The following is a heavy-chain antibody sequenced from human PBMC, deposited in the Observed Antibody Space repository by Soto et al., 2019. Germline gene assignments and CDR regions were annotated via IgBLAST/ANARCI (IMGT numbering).Heavy chain of an antibody. CDR2: ISAYSGDT. V-gene: IGHV1-18*01. CDR3: ARGMLELRLVRVVEYYYMDV. D-gene: IGHD1-7*01. CDR1: GYTFTSYG. Sequence: ASVKVSCKASGYTFTSYGISWVRQAPGQGLEWMGWISAYSGDTNYAQKFQGRVTMTRDTSTSTAYMELSSLRSDDTAVYYCARGMLELRLVRVVEYYYMDVWGKGTTVTVS. J-gene: IGHJ6*03.